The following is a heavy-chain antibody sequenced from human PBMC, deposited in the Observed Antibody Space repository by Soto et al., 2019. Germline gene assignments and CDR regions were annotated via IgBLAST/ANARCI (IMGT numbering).Heavy chain of an antibody. Sequence: PYETLSLTCAVYGAPFSGYYWTWLRQPPGKGLEWIGEINHTGSTKYNPSLKSRVTISLDTSKNQFSLSLRSVTAADTAVYYCARGREIFGAVTPFEYWGQGTQVTVSS. CDR1: GAPFSGYY. V-gene: IGHV4-34*01. CDR3: ARGREIFGAVTPFEY. D-gene: IGHD3-3*01. J-gene: IGHJ4*02. CDR2: INHTGST.